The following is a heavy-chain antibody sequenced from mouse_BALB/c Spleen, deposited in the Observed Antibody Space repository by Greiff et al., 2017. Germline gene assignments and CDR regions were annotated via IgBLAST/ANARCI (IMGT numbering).Heavy chain of an antibody. CDR2: IYPYNGGT. D-gene: IGHD2-4*01. CDR1: GYTFTDYN. V-gene: IGHV1S29*02. Sequence: VQLQQSGPELVKPGASVKISCKASGYTFTDYNMHWVKQSHGKSLEWIGYIYPYNGGTGYNQKFKSKATLTVDNSSSTAYMELRSLTSEDSAVYYCARGIYYDYDGGPPFDYWGQGTTLTVSS. CDR3: ARGIYYDYDGGPPFDY. J-gene: IGHJ2*01.